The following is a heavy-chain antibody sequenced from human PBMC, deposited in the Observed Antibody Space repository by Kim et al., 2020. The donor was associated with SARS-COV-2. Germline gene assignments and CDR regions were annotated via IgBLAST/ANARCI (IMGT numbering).Heavy chain of an antibody. D-gene: IGHD3-16*02. CDR1: GFTFSSYS. CDR2: ISSSSSTI. Sequence: GGSLRLSCAASGFTFSSYSMNWVRQAPGKGLEWVSYISSSSSTIYYADSVKGRFTISRDNAKNSLYLQMNSLRAEDTAVYYCARETGNYDYVWGSYRHEYFDYWGQGTLVTVSS. V-gene: IGHV3-48*04. J-gene: IGHJ4*02. CDR3: ARETGNYDYVWGSYRHEYFDY.